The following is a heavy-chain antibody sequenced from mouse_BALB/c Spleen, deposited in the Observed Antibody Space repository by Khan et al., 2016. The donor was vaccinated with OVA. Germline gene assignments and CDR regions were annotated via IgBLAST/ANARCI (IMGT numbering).Heavy chain of an antibody. CDR3: ARWYYGSTWGAY. Sequence: VQLKESGPELVKPGSSVKISCKTSGYSFTEYTIHWVKQSHGKSLEWIGSVNPYNGDTAFHKKFKGKAALTVDKSSSTAYMELRSLTSEDSAVYYCARWYYGSTWGAYWGQGTLVTVSA. J-gene: IGHJ3*01. D-gene: IGHD1-1*01. CDR2: VNPYNGDT. V-gene: IGHV1-18*01. CDR1: GYSFTEYT.